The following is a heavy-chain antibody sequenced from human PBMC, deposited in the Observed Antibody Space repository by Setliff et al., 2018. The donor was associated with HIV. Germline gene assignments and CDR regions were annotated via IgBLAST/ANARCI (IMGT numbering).Heavy chain of an antibody. V-gene: IGHV3-21*01. CDR3: AAVFTGEPGRSLDY. Sequence: PGGSLRLSCAVSGFTFITSTMNWVRQAPGKGREWVASISSSGSYIHFADSVKGRFTISRDNAKNSQYLLMSDLRAEDTAVYYCAAVFTGEPGRSLDYWGQGTPVTVSS. D-gene: IGHD1-26*01. J-gene: IGHJ4*02. CDR1: GFTFITST. CDR2: ISSSGSYI.